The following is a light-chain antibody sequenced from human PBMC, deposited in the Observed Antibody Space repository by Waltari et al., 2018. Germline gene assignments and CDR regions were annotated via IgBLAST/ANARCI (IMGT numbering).Light chain of an antibody. CDR1: RSDVGYNY. CDR3: SSYITSSTL. Sequence: QSALTQPASVSGSPGQSITIPCTGTRSDVGYNYVSWYQQFPGKAPKLVIYDVSHRPSGVSNRFSGSKSGNTASLTISGLQAEDEADYLCSSYITSSTLFGGGTKLTVL. CDR2: DVS. J-gene: IGLJ2*01. V-gene: IGLV2-14*01.